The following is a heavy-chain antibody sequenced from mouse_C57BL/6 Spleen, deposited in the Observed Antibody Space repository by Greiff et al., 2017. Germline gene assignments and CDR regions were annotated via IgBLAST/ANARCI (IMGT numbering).Heavy chain of an antibody. CDR1: GYTFTSYW. Sequence: VQLQQPGAELVRPGSSVKLSCKASGYTFTSYWMHWVKQRPIQGLEWIGNIDPSDSETHYNQKFKDKATLTVDKSSSTAYMQLSSLTSEDSAVYYCARRGGGQSFDYWGQGTTLTVSS. J-gene: IGHJ2*01. V-gene: IGHV1-52*01. CDR3: ARRGGGQSFDY. CDR2: IDPSDSET. D-gene: IGHD3-3*01.